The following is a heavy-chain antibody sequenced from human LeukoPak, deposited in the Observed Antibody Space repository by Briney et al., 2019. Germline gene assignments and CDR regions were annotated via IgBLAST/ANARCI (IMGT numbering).Heavy chain of an antibody. CDR1: GFTFSSFA. V-gene: IGHV3-23*01. D-gene: IGHD4-23*01. CDR3: AKRNDYGGNSGLDY. J-gene: IGHJ4*02. Sequence: GGSLRLSCAASGFTFSSFAMSWVRQAPGKGLEWVSAISGSGISTYYADSVKGRFTISRDNSKNTLYLQMNTLRAEDTAVYYCAKRNDYGGNSGLDYWGQGTLVTVSS. CDR2: ISGSGIST.